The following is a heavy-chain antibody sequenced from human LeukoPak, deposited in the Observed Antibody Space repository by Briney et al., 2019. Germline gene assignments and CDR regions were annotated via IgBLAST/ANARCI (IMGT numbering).Heavy chain of an antibody. V-gene: IGHV3-48*03. D-gene: IGHD5-12*01. Sequence: GGSLRLSCAASGFTFSSYEMNWVRQAPGKGLEWVSYISSSGSRTHYADSVKGRFTISRDNAKNSPYLQMNSLRAEDTAVYYCARDQSWLPDYWGQGTLVTVSS. CDR3: ARDQSWLPDY. CDR1: GFTFSSYE. J-gene: IGHJ4*02. CDR2: ISSSGSRT.